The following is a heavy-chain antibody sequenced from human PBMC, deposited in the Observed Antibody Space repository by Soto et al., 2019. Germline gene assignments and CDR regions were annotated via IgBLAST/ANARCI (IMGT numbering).Heavy chain of an antibody. CDR3: ARVLPYYDILTDPDFDY. Sequence: ASVRVSCKASGYTLTSYDINWVRQATGQGLEWMGWMNPNSGNTGYAQKFQGRVTMTRNTSISTAYMELSSLRSEDTAVYYCARVLPYYDILTDPDFDYWGQGTLVTVSS. V-gene: IGHV1-8*01. J-gene: IGHJ4*02. CDR2: MNPNSGNT. CDR1: GYTLTSYD. D-gene: IGHD3-9*01.